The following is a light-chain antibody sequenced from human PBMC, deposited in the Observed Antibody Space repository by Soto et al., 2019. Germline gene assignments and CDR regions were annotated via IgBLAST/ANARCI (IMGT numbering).Light chain of an antibody. CDR2: WAS. V-gene: IGKV4-1*01. Sequence: DIVMTHSPDSLAVSLRERATINXXSRXSVLYRSNNKNYLAWYQQKPGQPPKLXXYWASTRESGVPDRFSGSGSGTDFTLTISSLQAEDVAVYYCQQYYSTPPWTFGQGTKVDIK. J-gene: IGKJ1*01. CDR1: XSVLYRSNNKNY. CDR3: QQYYSTPPWT.